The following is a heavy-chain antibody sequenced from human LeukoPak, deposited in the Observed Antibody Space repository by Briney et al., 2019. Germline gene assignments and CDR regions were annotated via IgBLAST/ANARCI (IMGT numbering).Heavy chain of an antibody. CDR1: GGSISSYY. CDR3: ASFSPYDSSGYSGY. CDR2: IHYTGST. D-gene: IGHD3-22*01. V-gene: IGHV4-59*01. J-gene: IGHJ4*02. Sequence: PSETLSLTCTVSGGSISSYYWSWIRQSPGKGLECIGYIHYTGSTNYNPSLKSRVTISVDTSKNQFSLKLSSVTAADTAVYYCASFSPYDSSGYSGYWGQGTLVTVSS.